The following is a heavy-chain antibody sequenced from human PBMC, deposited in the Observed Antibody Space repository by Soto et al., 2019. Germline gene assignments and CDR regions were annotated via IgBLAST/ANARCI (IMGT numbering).Heavy chain of an antibody. J-gene: IGHJ4*02. V-gene: IGHV3-66*01. CDR3: ARDTFGGAYDFWH. Sequence: EVQLVESGGGLVQPGGSLRLSCAVSGFTVSNFYMTWVRQAPGKGLEWVSVISSGGSTYYADSVKGRFTISRDNSKNTLFLEMNSLRAGDTAVYYCARDTFGGAYDFWHGGQGTLGSVSS. D-gene: IGHD3-3*01. CDR1: GFTVSNFY. CDR2: ISSGGST.